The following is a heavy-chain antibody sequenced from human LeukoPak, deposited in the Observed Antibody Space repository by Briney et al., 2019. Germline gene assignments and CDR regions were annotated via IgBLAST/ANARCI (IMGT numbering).Heavy chain of an antibody. J-gene: IGHJ5*02. V-gene: IGHV3-21*01. CDR3: ASQEYSSGWGHNWFDP. D-gene: IGHD6-19*01. CDR1: GFTFSSYS. CDR2: ISSSSSYI. Sequence: GGSLRLSCAASGFTFSSYSMNGVRQAPGKGLEWVSSISSSSSYIYYADSVKGRFTISRDNAKNSLYLQMNSLRAEDTAVYYCASQEYSSGWGHNWFDPWGQGTLVTVSS.